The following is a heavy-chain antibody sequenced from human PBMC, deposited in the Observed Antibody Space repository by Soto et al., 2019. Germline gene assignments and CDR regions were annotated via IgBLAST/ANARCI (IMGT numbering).Heavy chain of an antibody. CDR3: AKDRRADWESYYYSAMDV. D-gene: IGHD1-26*01. CDR2: IIPIYGTA. V-gene: IGHV1-69*01. Sequence: QVQLVQSGAEVKKPGSSVKVSCKASGGTFSSFTISWVRQAPGQGLEWMGGIIPIYGTANYAQKFQGRVTITADASTRTAYMEPSSLRSEDTAVYYCAKDRRADWESYYYSAMDVWGQGTTVT. CDR1: GGTFSSFT. J-gene: IGHJ6*02.